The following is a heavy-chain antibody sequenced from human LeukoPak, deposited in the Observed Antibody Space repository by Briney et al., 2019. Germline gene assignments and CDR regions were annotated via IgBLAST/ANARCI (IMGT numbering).Heavy chain of an antibody. CDR3: AKPITPPYYYDSSGYYDAFDI. J-gene: IGHJ3*02. V-gene: IGHV3-33*06. Sequence: GRSLRLSCAASGFTFSSYGMHWVRQAPGKGLEWVAVIWYDGSNKYYADSVKGRYTISRDNSKNTLYLQMNSLRAEDTAVYYCAKPITPPYYYDSSGYYDAFDIWGQGTMVTVSS. CDR1: GFTFSSYG. D-gene: IGHD3-22*01. CDR2: IWYDGSNK.